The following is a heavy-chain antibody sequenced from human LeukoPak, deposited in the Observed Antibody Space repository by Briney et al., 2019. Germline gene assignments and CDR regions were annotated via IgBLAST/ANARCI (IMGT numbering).Heavy chain of an antibody. CDR3: ARVKGPSYYYYYMDV. J-gene: IGHJ6*03. Sequence: SETLSLTCTVSGGSISSGSYYWSWIRQPAGKGLEWIGRIYTSGSTHYNPSLKSRVTISVDTSKNQFSLKLSSVTAADTAVYYCARVKGPSYYYYYMDVWGKGTTVTVSS. CDR1: GGSISSGSYY. CDR2: IYTSGST. V-gene: IGHV4-61*02.